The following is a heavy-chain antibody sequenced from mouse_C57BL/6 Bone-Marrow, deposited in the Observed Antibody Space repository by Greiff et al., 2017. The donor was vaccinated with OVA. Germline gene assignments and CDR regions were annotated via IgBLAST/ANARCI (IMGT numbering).Heavy chain of an antibody. Sequence: QVQLQQSGAELVRPGASVTLSCKASGYTFTDYEMHWVKQTPVHGLEWIGAIDPETGGTAYNQKFKGKARLTADKSSSTAYMKLLSLTSEDSAVYYCTSYGDYWGQGTTLTVSS. D-gene: IGHD1-1*01. CDR1: GYTFTDYE. J-gene: IGHJ2*01. CDR2: IDPETGGT. V-gene: IGHV1-15*01. CDR3: TSYGDY.